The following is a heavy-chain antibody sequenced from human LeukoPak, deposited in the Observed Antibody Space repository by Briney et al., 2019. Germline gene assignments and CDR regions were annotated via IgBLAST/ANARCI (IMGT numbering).Heavy chain of an antibody. CDR2: IYDSGST. D-gene: IGHD6-19*01. Sequence: SETLSLTCTVSGGSVSSGSYYWNWIRQPPGKGLEWIGYIYDSGSTNYNPSLKSRVTISVDTSKNQFSLKVNSVTAADTAVYYCARDDGRGWTGFDYWGQGALVTVSS. J-gene: IGHJ4*02. CDR1: GGSVSSGSYY. V-gene: IGHV4-61*01. CDR3: ARDDGRGWTGFDY.